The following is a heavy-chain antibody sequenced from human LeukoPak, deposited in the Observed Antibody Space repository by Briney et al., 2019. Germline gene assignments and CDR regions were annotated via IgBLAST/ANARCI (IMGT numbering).Heavy chain of an antibody. CDR2: ISSSSSYI. V-gene: IGHV3-21*01. D-gene: IGHD6-19*01. CDR3: ARRRMRYSSGNWFDP. CDR1: GFTFISYS. Sequence: GGSLRLSCAASGFTFISYSMNWVRQAPGKGLEWVSSISSSSSYIYYADSVKGRFTISRDNAKNSLYLQMNSLRAEDTAVYYCARRRMRYSSGNWFDPWGQGTLVTVSS. J-gene: IGHJ5*02.